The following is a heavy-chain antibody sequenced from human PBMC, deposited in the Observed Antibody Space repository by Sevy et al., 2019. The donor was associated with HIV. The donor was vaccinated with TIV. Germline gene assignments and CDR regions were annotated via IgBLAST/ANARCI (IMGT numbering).Heavy chain of an antibody. Sequence: SETLSLTCTVSGGSIRTYLWTWIRQPPGKGLEYIGNIFYGGSANYNPSLKSRVTISVGTSTNQLSLRLSSVTAADTAISYCARPYSSGWSGAFDIWGQGTMVTVSS. CDR2: IFYGGSA. V-gene: IGHV4-59*08. D-gene: IGHD6-19*01. J-gene: IGHJ3*02. CDR1: GGSIRTYL. CDR3: ARPYSSGWSGAFDI.